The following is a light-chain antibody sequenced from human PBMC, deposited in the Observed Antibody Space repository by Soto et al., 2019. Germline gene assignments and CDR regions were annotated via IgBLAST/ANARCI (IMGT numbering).Light chain of an antibody. CDR2: GAS. V-gene: IGKV1-39*01. CDR3: QQSYSTLLS. J-gene: IGKJ4*01. CDR1: QSISTY. Sequence: DIQMTQSPSTLSASVGERVTITCRASQSISTYLNWYQQKGGKAPKLLIHGASSLQSGVPLRFSATGSGTDFSLTIMSLQPEDFATYYCQQSYSTLLSFGGGTKVDI.